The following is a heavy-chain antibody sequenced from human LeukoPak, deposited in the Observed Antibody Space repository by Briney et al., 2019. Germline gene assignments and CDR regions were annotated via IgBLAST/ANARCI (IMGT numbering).Heavy chain of an antibody. CDR1: GYTFTTYD. D-gene: IGHD1-14*01. V-gene: IGHV1-8*01. CDR3: AREPTIPRYYFDY. J-gene: IGHJ4*02. Sequence: GASVKVSCKASGYTFTTYDINWVRQATGQGLEWMGWMNPNSGNTGYAQKFQGRVTMTRDTSISTAYMELSSLRSEDPAVYYCAREPTIPRYYFDYWGLGTPVIVSS. CDR2: MNPNSGNT.